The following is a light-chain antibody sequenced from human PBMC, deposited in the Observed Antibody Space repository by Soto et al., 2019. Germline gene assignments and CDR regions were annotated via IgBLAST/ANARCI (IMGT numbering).Light chain of an antibody. Sequence: ENMLTQFPGTLSLSPGERATLPCRASQSVGSNYLAWYQQRPGQPPNLLIFGASHRAPDIPDRFSGSGSGTDFTLTISSLEPEDFAVYYCQQRSNWPPITFGQGTRLEIK. CDR2: GAS. CDR1: QSVGSNY. J-gene: IGKJ5*01. CDR3: QQRSNWPPIT. V-gene: IGKV3D-20*02.